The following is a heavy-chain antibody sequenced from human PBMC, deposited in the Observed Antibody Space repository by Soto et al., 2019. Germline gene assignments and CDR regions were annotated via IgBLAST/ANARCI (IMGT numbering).Heavy chain of an antibody. CDR1: GGTFSSYT. V-gene: IGHV1-69*04. J-gene: IGHJ3*02. CDR3: AREGGSAAGMVIDAFDI. Sequence: ASVKVSCKASGGTFSSYTISWVRQAPGQGLEWMGRIIPILGIANYAQKFQGRVTITADKSTSTAYMELSSLRSEDTAVYYCAREGGSAAGMVIDAFDIWGQGTMVTVSS. D-gene: IGHD6-13*01. CDR2: IIPILGIA.